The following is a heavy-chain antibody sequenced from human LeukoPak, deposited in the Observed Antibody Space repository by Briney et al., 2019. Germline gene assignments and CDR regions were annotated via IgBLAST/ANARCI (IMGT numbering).Heavy chain of an antibody. D-gene: IGHD4-23*01. V-gene: IGHV3-23*01. CDR3: AKDREYGGNSGAEDY. CDR2: ISGSGGST. Sequence: GGSLRLSCATSGFSFNNDWMDWVRQAPGKGLEWVSAISGSGGSTYYADSVKGRFTISRDNSKNTLYLQMNSLRAEDTAVYYCAKDREYGGNSGAEDYWGQGTLVTVSS. J-gene: IGHJ4*02. CDR1: GFSFNNDW.